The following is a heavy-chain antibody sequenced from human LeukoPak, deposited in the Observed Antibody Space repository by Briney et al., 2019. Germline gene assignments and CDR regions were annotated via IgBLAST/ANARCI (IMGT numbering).Heavy chain of an antibody. CDR2: IYTSGST. CDR1: GGSISSGSYY. J-gene: IGHJ4*02. D-gene: IGHD3-22*01. V-gene: IGHV4-61*02. CDR3: ARYGYYYDSSGYYQQYFDY. Sequence: SQTLSLTCTVSGGSISSGSYYWSWIRQPAGKGLEWIGRIYTSGSTNYNPSLKSRVTISVDTSKNHFSLKLSSVTAADTAVYYCARYGYYYDSSGYYQQYFDYWGQGTLVTVST.